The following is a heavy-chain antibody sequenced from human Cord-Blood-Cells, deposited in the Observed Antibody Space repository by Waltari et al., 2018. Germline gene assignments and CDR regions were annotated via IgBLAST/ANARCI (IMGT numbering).Heavy chain of an antibody. CDR2: IYHSGST. D-gene: IGHD4-17*01. J-gene: IGHJ5*02. CDR1: GYSLSLGSY. Sequence: QVQLQESGPGLVKPSETLSLTCPVSGYSLSLGSYWGWIRQPPGKGLEWIGSIYHSGSTYYNPSLKSRVTISVDTSKNQFSLKLSSVTAADTAVYYCATTVTNWFDPWGQGTLVTVSS. CDR3: ATTVTNWFDP. V-gene: IGHV4-38-2*01.